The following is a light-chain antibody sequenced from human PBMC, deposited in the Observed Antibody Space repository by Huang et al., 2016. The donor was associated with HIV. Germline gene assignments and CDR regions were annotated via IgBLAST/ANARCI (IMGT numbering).Light chain of an antibody. CDR2: AAS. Sequence: DIQMTQSPSSLSASVGDRISITCRASQTISTFLNWYQQQPGKAPTLLIDAASNLQSGVSARCSGTGSGTHFTLTVTGLQPDDFATYFCQQTSSVPLTFGGGTRLEI. V-gene: IGKV1-39*01. J-gene: IGKJ4*01. CDR3: QQTSSVPLT. CDR1: QTISTF.